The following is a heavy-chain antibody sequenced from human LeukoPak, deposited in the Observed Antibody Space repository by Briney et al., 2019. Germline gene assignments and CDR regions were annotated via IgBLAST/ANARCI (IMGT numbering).Heavy chain of an antibody. V-gene: IGHV3-23*01. CDR2: ISGSGGST. CDR1: GFTFSSYA. CDR3: AKDAARTGWFGEPSDAFDI. J-gene: IGHJ3*02. D-gene: IGHD3-10*01. Sequence: GGSLRLSCAASGFTFSSYAMSWVRQAPGKGLEWVSAISGSGGSTYYADSVKGRFTISRDNSKNTLYLQMNSLRAEDTAVYYCAKDAARTGWFGEPSDAFDIWGQGTMVTVSS.